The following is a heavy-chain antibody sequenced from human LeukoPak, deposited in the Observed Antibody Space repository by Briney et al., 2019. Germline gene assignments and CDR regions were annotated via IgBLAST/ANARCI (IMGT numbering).Heavy chain of an antibody. CDR2: IYTSGST. V-gene: IGHV4-4*07. Sequence: PSETLSLTCTVSGGFISSYYWSWIRQPAGKGLEWIGRIYTSGSTNYNPSLKSRVTMSVDTSKNQFSLKLSSVTAADTAVYYCARDFEYYYDSSGYYDDYYFDYWGQGTLVTVSS. CDR3: ARDFEYYYDSSGYYDDYYFDY. J-gene: IGHJ4*02. CDR1: GGFISSYY. D-gene: IGHD3-22*01.